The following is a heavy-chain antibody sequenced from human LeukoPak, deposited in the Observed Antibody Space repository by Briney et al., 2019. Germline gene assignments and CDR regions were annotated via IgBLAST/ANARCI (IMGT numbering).Heavy chain of an antibody. CDR3: AKPVARTSYGYSGTDY. Sequence: PGGSLRLSCAASGFTFSSYGMHWVRQAPGKGLEWEAFIRYDGSNKYYADSVKGRFTISRDNSKNTLYPQMNSLRAEDTAVYYCAKPVARTSYGYSGTDYWGQGTLVTVSS. CDR1: GFTFSSYG. J-gene: IGHJ4*02. V-gene: IGHV3-30*02. D-gene: IGHD5-18*01. CDR2: IRYDGSNK.